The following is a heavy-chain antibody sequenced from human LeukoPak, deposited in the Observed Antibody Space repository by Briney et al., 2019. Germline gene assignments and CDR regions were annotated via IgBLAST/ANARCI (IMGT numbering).Heavy chain of an antibody. V-gene: IGHV1-24*01. CDR3: ATGGPMIAVVITSRPFDI. Sequence: ASVKVSCKLSGYSLTELSIHWVRQAPGKGLEWMGGFDPEYQKTIYAERFQDRVTLTEDASTDTAYMELSSLRSDDTAVYYCATGGPMIAVVITSRPFDIWGQGTMVTVSS. D-gene: IGHD3-22*01. CDR1: GYSLTELS. CDR2: FDPEYQKT. J-gene: IGHJ3*02.